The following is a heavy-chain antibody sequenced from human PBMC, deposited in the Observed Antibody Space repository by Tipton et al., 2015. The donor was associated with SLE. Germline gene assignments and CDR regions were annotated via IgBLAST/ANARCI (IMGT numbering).Heavy chain of an antibody. D-gene: IGHD2-15*01. CDR1: GDSISSSNFY. CDR3: AIPTTQHCSGGGCYRHDAFDI. Sequence: TLSLTCNVSGDSISSSNFYWGWIRQPPGKGLEWIGSIYYTGGTFYTPSLKSRVTISMDTSKNHSSLRVSSVTAADTAVYYCAIPTTQHCSGGGCYRHDAFDIWGQGTMVTVSS. J-gene: IGHJ3*02. CDR2: IYYTGGT. V-gene: IGHV4-39*02.